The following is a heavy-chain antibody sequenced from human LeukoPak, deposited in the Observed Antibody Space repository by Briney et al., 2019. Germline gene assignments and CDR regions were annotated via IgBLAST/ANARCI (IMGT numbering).Heavy chain of an antibody. CDR3: AKDGSWGDYYFYFYIDV. CDR1: GFTFGNSA. CDR2: ISASGHYT. Sequence: GGSLRLSCGVSGFTFGNSAMSWVRQAPGKGLEWISGISASGHYTYTADSLKGRFTISRDNSKNTLYLQMNSLRAEDTALYYCAKDGSWGDYYFYFYIDVWGKGTTVTVSS. V-gene: IGHV3-23*01. D-gene: IGHD3-16*01. J-gene: IGHJ6*03.